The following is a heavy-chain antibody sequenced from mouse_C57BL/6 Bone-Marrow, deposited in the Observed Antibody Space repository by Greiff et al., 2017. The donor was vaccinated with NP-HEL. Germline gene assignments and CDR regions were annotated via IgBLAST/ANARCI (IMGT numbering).Heavy chain of an antibody. D-gene: IGHD2-4*01. J-gene: IGHJ4*01. CDR3: ARPAYDYDGAMDY. CDR2: IDPEDGEN. CDR1: GFNIKDYY. V-gene: IGHV14-2*01. Sequence: VQLQQSGAELVKPGASVKLSCTASGFNIKDYYMHWVKQRTEQGLEWIGRIDPEDGENKYAPTFQGKATITADTSSNTAYLQLSSLTSEDTAVYYCARPAYDYDGAMDYWGQGTSVTVSS.